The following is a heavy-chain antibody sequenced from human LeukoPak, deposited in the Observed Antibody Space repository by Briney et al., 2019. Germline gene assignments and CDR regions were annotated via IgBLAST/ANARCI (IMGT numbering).Heavy chain of an antibody. V-gene: IGHV4-34*01. D-gene: IGHD2-2*01. CDR2: INHAGAT. CDR3: ARGGAGGLPAFSF. J-gene: IGHJ4*02. Sequence: PSETLSLTCSVSGGSFSGYYWTWIRHPPGKGLEWIGEINHAGATNYHPSLRSRGTISVDRSNMQFSLNLRSVTAADTAVYYCARGGAGGLPAFSFWGQGTLVTVSS. CDR1: GGSFSGYY.